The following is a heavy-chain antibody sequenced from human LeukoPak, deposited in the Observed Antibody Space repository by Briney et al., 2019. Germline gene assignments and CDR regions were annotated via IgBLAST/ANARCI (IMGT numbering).Heavy chain of an antibody. D-gene: IGHD3-10*01. V-gene: IGHV4-34*01. CDR3: ARERLWFGELVFDY. Sequence: SETLSLTCAVYGGSFSGYYWSWFRQHPGKGLEWIGEINHSGSTNYNPSLKGRVTISVETSKNQFSLKLSSVTAADTAVYYCARERLWFGELVFDYWGQGTLVTVSS. CDR1: GGSFSGYY. J-gene: IGHJ4*02. CDR2: INHSGST.